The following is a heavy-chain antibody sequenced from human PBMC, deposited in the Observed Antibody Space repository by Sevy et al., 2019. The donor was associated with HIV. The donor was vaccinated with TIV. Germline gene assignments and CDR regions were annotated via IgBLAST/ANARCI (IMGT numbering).Heavy chain of an antibody. Sequence: GSLRLSCAASGFTFATYAIHWVRQAPGKGLEWVAVISYDGSNKHYTDSVKGRFTISRDNSRNTLYLQMNSLRTEETAVYYCARGGEWLAPIYDYWGQGTLVTVS. CDR3: ARGGEWLAPIYDY. V-gene: IGHV3-30*07. D-gene: IGHD6-19*01. CDR2: ISYDGSNK. J-gene: IGHJ4*02. CDR1: GFTFATYA.